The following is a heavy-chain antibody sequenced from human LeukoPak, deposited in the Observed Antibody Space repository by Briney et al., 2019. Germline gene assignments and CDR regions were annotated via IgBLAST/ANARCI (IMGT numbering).Heavy chain of an antibody. J-gene: IGHJ2*01. Sequence: SQTLSLTCAVSGGSISSGGYSWSWIRQPPGKGLEWIGYIYHSGSTYYNPSLKSRVTISVDRSKNQLSLKLSSVTAADTAVYYCARGDYGSGSPFRGWYFDLWGRGTLVTVSS. V-gene: IGHV4-30-2*01. CDR1: GGSISSGGYS. CDR3: ARGDYGSGSPFRGWYFDL. CDR2: IYHSGST. D-gene: IGHD3-10*01.